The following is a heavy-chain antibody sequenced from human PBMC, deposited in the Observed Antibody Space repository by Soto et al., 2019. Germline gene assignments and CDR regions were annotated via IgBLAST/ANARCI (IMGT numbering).Heavy chain of an antibody. Sequence: GASVKVSCKASGYTFTSYYMNWVRQAPGQGLEWLGIINPSGGYTTYAQRFLGRVTMTSDTSTSTVHMELGSLTSDDTAVYYCARDQGITTFGVYSMYYYGMDAWGQGTTVTVSS. D-gene: IGHD3-3*01. J-gene: IGHJ6*02. CDR1: GYTFTSYY. V-gene: IGHV1-46*03. CDR3: ARDQGITTFGVYSMYYYGMDA. CDR2: INPSGGYT.